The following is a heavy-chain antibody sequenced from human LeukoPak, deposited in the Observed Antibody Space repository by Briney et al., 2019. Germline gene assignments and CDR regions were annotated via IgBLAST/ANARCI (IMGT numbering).Heavy chain of an antibody. D-gene: IGHD5-12*01. Sequence: SETLSLTCAVYGGSFSGYYWSWIRQPPGKGLEWIGEINHSGSTNYNPSLKSRVTISVDTSKNQFSLKLSSVTAADTAVYYCGGGYEYYFDYWGQGTLVTVSS. J-gene: IGHJ4*02. CDR3: GGGYEYYFDY. CDR1: GGSFSGYY. CDR2: INHSGST. V-gene: IGHV4-34*01.